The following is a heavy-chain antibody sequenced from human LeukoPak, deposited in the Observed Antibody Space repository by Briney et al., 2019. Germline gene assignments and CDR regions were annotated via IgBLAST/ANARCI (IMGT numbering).Heavy chain of an antibody. Sequence: QPGGSLRLSCAASGFTFDGYAMHWVRQAPGKGLEWVSLISGDGGSTYYADSVKGRFTISRDNSKNSLYLQMNSLRTEDTALYYCAKDMWRFGELDYDYWGQGTLVTVSS. D-gene: IGHD3-10*01. J-gene: IGHJ4*02. V-gene: IGHV3-43*02. CDR3: AKDMWRFGELDYDY. CDR1: GFTFDGYA. CDR2: ISGDGGST.